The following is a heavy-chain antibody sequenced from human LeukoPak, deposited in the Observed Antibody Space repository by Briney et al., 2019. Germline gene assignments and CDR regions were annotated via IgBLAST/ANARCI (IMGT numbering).Heavy chain of an antibody. J-gene: IGHJ4*02. CDR1: GGTFSSYA. D-gene: IGHD4-11*01. CDR2: IIPIFGTA. V-gene: IGHV1-69*05. CDR3: ARELVGYSNLFDY. Sequence: SVKVSCKASGGTFSSYAISWVRQAPGQGLEWMGGIIPIFGTANYAQKFQGRVTITTDESTSTAYMELSSLRSEDTAVYYCARELVGYSNLFDYWGQGTLATVSS.